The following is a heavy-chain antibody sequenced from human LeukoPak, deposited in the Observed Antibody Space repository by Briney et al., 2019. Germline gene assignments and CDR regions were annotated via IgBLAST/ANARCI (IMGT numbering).Heavy chain of an antibody. CDR1: GYTFTSDS. CDR3: TRGPYSGSYFAPYYFDY. V-gene: IGHV1-18*03. D-gene: IGHD1-26*01. CDR2: VSAYNGNT. J-gene: IGHJ4*02. Sequence: ASVKVSCKASGYTFTSDSITWVRQAPGQGLEWMGWVSAYNGNTNYAQNLQGRVTMTTDTSTNTAYMELRSLRSDDMAVYYCTRGPYSGSYFAPYYFDYWGQGTLVTVSS.